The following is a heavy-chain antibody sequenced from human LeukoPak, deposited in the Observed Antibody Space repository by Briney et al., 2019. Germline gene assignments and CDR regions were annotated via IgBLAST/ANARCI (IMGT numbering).Heavy chain of an antibody. CDR2: INHSGST. J-gene: IGHJ3*02. CDR1: GGSISSYY. V-gene: IGHV4-34*01. D-gene: IGHD2/OR15-2a*01. Sequence: KTSETLSLTCTVSGGSISSYYWSWIRQPPGKGLEWIGEINHSGSTNYNPSLKSRVTISVDTSKNQFSLKLSSVTAADTAVYYCARRFLRRARDAFDIWGQGTMVTVSS. CDR3: ARRFLRRARDAFDI.